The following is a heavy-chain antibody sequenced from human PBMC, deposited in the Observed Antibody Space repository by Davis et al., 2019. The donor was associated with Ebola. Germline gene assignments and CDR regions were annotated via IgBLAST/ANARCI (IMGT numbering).Heavy chain of an antibody. J-gene: IGHJ6*02. Sequence: ASVKVSCRASGYTFTSYAMHWVRQAPGQRLEWMGWINAGNGNTKYSQKFQGRVTITRDTSASTAYMELSSLRSEDTDVYYCAREGVYSSSWYYYYGMDVWGQGTTVTVSS. D-gene: IGHD6-13*01. CDR1: GYTFTSYA. CDR2: INAGNGNT. CDR3: AREGVYSSSWYYYYGMDV. V-gene: IGHV1-3*01.